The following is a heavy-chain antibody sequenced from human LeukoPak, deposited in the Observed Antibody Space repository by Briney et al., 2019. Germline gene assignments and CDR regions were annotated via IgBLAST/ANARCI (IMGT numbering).Heavy chain of an antibody. CDR2: ISGSGGST. CDR3: AKDVLVDVRGVIMKYYFDY. V-gene: IGHV3-23*01. J-gene: IGHJ4*02. Sequence: GGSLRLSCAASGFTFSSYAMSWVRQAPGKGLEWVSAISGSGGSTYYADSVKGRFTISRDNSKNTLYLQMNSLRAEDTAVYYCAKDVLVDVRGVIMKYYFDYWGQGTLVTVSS. D-gene: IGHD3-10*01. CDR1: GFTFSSYA.